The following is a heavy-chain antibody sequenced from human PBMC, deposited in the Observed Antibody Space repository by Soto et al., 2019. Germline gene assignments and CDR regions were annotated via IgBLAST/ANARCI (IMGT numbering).Heavy chain of an antibody. Sequence: QVQLVQSGAEVKKPGASVKVSCKASGYTFTSYGISWVRQAPGQGLEWMGWISAYNGNTNYAQKLQGRVTMTTDTSASTAYMELRSLRSDDAAEYYWASVGPPVDDGDDDFDFWGQGALVTVCS. CDR3: ASVGPPVDDGDDDFDF. CDR2: ISAYNGNT. V-gene: IGHV1-18*01. D-gene: IGHD4-17*01. CDR1: GYTFTSYG. J-gene: IGHJ4*02.